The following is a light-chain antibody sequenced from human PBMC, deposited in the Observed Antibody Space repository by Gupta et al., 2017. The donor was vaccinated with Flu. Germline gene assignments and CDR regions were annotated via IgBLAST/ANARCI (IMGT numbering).Light chain of an antibody. J-gene: IGLJ2*01. CDR2: EVS. CDR3: SSYASSNILV. CDR1: SSDVGGYNY. Sequence: QSALTQPPSASGSPGQSVTISCTGTSSDVGGYNYVSWYQQHPGKAPKLMIYEVSKRPSGVPVRFSGSKSANTASLTVSGLQAEDEADYYCSSYASSNILVFGGGTKLTVL. V-gene: IGLV2-8*01.